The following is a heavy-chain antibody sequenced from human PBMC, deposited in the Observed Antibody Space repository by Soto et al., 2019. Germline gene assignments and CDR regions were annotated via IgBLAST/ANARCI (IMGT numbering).Heavy chain of an antibody. J-gene: IGHJ3*02. CDR1: GDSVSSNSAA. Sequence: PSQTLSLTCAISGDSVSSNSAAWNWIRKSPSRGLEWLGRTYYRSKWYNDYAVSVKSRITINPDTSKNQFSLQLNSVTPEDTAVYYCARAQSLYYGDYVNIWGQGTMVTVSS. CDR2: TYYRSKWYN. CDR3: ARAQSLYYGDYVNI. D-gene: IGHD4-17*01. V-gene: IGHV6-1*01.